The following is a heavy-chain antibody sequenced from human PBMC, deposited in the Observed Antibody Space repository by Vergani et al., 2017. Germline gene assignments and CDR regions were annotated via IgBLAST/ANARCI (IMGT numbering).Heavy chain of an antibody. J-gene: IGHJ4*02. V-gene: IGHV3-30*18. CDR1: GFTFSSYG. CDR2: ISYDGSNK. Sequence: QVQLVESGGGVVQPGRSLRLSSAASGFTFSSYGMHWVRQAPGKGLEWVAVISYDGSNKYYADSVKGRFTISRDNAKNSLYLQMNSLRAEDTAVYYCAKDQDVELGAFDYWGQGTLVTVSS. D-gene: IGHD3-10*01. CDR3: AKDQDVELGAFDY.